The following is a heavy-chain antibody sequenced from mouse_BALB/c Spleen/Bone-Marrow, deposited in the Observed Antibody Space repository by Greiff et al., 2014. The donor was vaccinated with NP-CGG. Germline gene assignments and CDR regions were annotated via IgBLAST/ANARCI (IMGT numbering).Heavy chain of an antibody. J-gene: IGHJ2*01. CDR2: IDPANGNT. D-gene: IGHD1-2*01. V-gene: IGHV14-3*02. CDR3: ARYLYGYTATCDY. Sequence: EVQLQQSGAELVKPGASVKLSCTASGFNIKDTYMHWVKQRPEQGLGWIGRIDPANGNTKYDPKFQGKATITADTSSNTAYLQLSSLTSEDTAVYYCARYLYGYTATCDYWGQGTTLTVSS. CDR1: GFNIKDTY.